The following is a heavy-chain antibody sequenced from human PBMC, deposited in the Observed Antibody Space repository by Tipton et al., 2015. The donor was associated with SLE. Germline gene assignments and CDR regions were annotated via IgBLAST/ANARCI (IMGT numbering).Heavy chain of an antibody. Sequence: TLSLTCTVSGGSISSGSYYWSWIRQPAGKGLEWIRYIYTSGSTNYNPSLKSRVTISVDMSKNQFSLKLTSVTAADTAVYYCARGGGSPSYWGQGTLVTVSS. D-gene: IGHD2-15*01. CDR1: GGSISSGSYY. CDR2: IYTSGST. J-gene: IGHJ4*02. V-gene: IGHV4-61*09. CDR3: ARGGGSPSY.